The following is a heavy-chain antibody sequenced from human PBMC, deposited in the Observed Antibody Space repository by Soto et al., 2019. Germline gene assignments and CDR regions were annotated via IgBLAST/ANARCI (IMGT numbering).Heavy chain of an antibody. CDR3: ARATVMATTYFDY. Sequence: SETLSLTCTVSGGSISSGGYYWSWIRQHPGKGLEWIGYIYYSGSTYYNPSLKSRVTISVDTSKNQFSLKLSSVTAADTAVYYCARATVMATTYFDYWGQGTLVTVSS. J-gene: IGHJ4*02. D-gene: IGHD2-21*01. CDR1: GGSISSGGYY. V-gene: IGHV4-31*03. CDR2: IYYSGST.